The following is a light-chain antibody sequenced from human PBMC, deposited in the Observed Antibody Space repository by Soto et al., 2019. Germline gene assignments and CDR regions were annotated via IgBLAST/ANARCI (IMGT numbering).Light chain of an antibody. CDR3: QQRSNGLTLS. CDR2: DAS. Sequence: EGLLTRSPAPLFLSPGGIATLPCRASQSVSSYLAWYQQKPGQAPRLLIYDASNRATGIQARFSGSGSGTDFTLTISSLEPEDFAVYYFQQRSNGLTLSFGRGTKVEI. CDR1: QSVSSY. J-gene: IGKJ4*01. V-gene: IGKV3-11*01.